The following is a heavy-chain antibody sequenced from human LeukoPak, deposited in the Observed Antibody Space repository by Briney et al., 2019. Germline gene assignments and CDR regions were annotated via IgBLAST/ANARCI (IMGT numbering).Heavy chain of an antibody. Sequence: GGSLRLSCAASGFTFSNYAMTWLRQAPGKGLECVSGINGGGDNAYYTNSVKGRFTISRDNSKNTLYLQMNSLRAEDTAVYYCAKTNGYFDSWGQGTLVTGSS. CDR2: INGGGDNA. CDR3: AKTNGYFDS. V-gene: IGHV3-23*01. CDR1: GFTFSNYA. J-gene: IGHJ4*02.